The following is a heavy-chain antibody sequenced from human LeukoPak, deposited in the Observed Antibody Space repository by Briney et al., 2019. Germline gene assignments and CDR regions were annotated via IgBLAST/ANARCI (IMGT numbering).Heavy chain of an antibody. D-gene: IGHD1-26*01. CDR1: GGSFSGYY. J-gene: IGHJ4*02. Sequence: KTSETLSLTCAVYGGSFSGYYWSWIRQPPGKGLEWIGEINHSGSTNYNPSLKSRVTISVDTSKNQFSLKLSSVTAADTAVYYCARWYSGSSLGAFDIWGQGTLVTVSS. CDR3: ARWYSGSSLGAFDI. V-gene: IGHV4-34*01. CDR2: INHSGST.